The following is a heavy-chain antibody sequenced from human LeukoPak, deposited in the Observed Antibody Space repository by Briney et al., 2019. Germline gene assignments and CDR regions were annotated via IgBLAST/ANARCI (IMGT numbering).Heavy chain of an antibody. Sequence: PGGSLRLSCASSVFTFISYGMHGVRQAPCKGLEGVPVRCYDGSKKYYADSVNGRLTISIDNSKTTLYLKMNSLRAEETVVYYCARGDYYDSSGYSAYWGQGTLVTVS. CDR2: RCYDGSKK. V-gene: IGHV3-33*08. CDR1: VFTFISYG. CDR3: ARGDYYDSSGYSAY. J-gene: IGHJ4*02. D-gene: IGHD3-22*01.